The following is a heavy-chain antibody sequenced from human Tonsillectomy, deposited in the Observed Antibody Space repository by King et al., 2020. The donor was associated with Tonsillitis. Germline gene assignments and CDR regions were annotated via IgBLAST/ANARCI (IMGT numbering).Heavy chain of an antibody. CDR2: MNPNNGNT. J-gene: IGHJ4*02. Sequence: VQLVQSGAEVKEPGASVKVSCKASGYTFSTYEINWVRQASGQGLEWMGWMNPNNGNTGYAQKFQGRVTMTRDTSISTAYMELSSLRSEDTGVYYCSRVLPRRVMIDNLSGHSDYWGQGTLVTVSS. CDR3: SRVLPRRVMIDNLSGHSDY. V-gene: IGHV1-8*01. CDR1: GYTFSTYE. D-gene: IGHD3-16*01.